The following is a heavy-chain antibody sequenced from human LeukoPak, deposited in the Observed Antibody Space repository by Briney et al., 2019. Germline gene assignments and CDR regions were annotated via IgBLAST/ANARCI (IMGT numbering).Heavy chain of an antibody. J-gene: IGHJ5*02. Sequence: GSSVKVSCKASGGTFSSYAISWVRQAPGQGLEWMGRIIPILGIANYAQKFQGRVTITADESTSTAYMELSSLRSEDTAVYYCARDGLHSSSSGVGYNRFDPWGQGTLVTVSS. CDR3: ARDGLHSSSSGVGYNRFDP. CDR1: GGTFSSYA. D-gene: IGHD6-6*01. CDR2: IIPILGIA. V-gene: IGHV1-69*04.